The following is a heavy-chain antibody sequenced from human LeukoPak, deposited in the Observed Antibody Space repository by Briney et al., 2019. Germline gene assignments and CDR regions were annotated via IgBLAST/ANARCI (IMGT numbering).Heavy chain of an antibody. CDR3: ARDAPTRPVEYMPFDY. CDR1: GYTFTSYG. Sequence: GASVKVSCKASGYTFTSYGISWVRQAPGQGLEWMGWISAYNGNTNYAQKLQGRVTMTTDTSTSTAYMELRSLRSDDTAVYYCARDAPTRPVEYMPFDYWGQGTLVTVSS. CDR2: ISAYNGNT. J-gene: IGHJ4*02. D-gene: IGHD2/OR15-2a*01. V-gene: IGHV1-18*01.